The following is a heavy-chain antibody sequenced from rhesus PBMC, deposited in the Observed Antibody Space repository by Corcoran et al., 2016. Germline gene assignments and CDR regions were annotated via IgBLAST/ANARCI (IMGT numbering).Heavy chain of an antibody. Sequence: QLQLQESGPGLVKPSETLSVTCAVSGGSISSNYWSWIRQPPGKGLEWIGRIYGSGSSTNYNPSLKSRVTLSVDTSKNQLSLKLSSVTAADTAVYYCARHGGTVGTDYFDYWGQGVLVTVSS. CDR1: GGSISSNY. J-gene: IGHJ4*01. CDR3: ARHGGTVGTDYFDY. D-gene: IGHD5-42*01. CDR2: IYGSGSST. V-gene: IGHV4-169*01.